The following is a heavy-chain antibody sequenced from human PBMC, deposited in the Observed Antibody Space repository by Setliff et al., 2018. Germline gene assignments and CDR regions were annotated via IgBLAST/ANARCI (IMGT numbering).Heavy chain of an antibody. CDR2: IKQDGSEK. J-gene: IGHJ6*03. V-gene: IGHV3-7*01. D-gene: IGHD3-3*01. Sequence: GGSLRLSCAASGFTFSSYWMSWVRQAPGKGLEWVANIKQDGSEKYYVDSVKGRFTISRDNAKNSLYLQMNSLRAEDTAVYYCARDSATQYDFWSGPQYYYYMDVWGKGTTVTVSS. CDR1: GFTFSSYW. CDR3: ARDSATQYDFWSGPQYYYYMDV.